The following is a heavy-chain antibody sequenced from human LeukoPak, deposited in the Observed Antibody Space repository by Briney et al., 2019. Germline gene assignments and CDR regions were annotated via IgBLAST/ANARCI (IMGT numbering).Heavy chain of an antibody. D-gene: IGHD1-26*01. Sequence: GGSLRLSCAASGFTFSSYAMTWIRQAPGKGLEWVSSISGSGGSTYYADSVKGRFTISRDNSRNMLFLQMNSMRADDTAVYYCAKDLVVGALDYWGQGTLVTVSS. CDR1: GFTFSSYA. V-gene: IGHV3-23*01. CDR2: ISGSGGST. CDR3: AKDLVVGALDY. J-gene: IGHJ4*02.